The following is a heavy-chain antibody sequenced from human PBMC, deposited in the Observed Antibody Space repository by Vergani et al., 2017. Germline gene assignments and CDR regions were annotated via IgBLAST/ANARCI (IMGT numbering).Heavy chain of an antibody. J-gene: IGHJ4*02. CDR1: GFTITSYG. CDR3: ARIGKANESSGYYLDY. CDR2: INPGNGSP. D-gene: IGHD3-22*01. V-gene: IGHV1-38-4*01. Sequence: QVQLVQSWAEVRKSGASVKVSCSFSGFTITSYGIHWVQQSPGQGLEWMGWINPGNGSPSYAKKFQGRFTMTTDTSTSTAYMELRSLRSDDTAVYYCARIGKANESSGYYLDYWGQGTLVTVSS.